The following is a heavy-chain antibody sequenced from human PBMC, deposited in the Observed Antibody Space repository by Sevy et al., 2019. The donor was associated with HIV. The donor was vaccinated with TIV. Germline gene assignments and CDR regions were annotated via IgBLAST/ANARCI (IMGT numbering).Heavy chain of an antibody. Sequence: ASVKVSCKVSGYTLTKLGMHWVRQAPGKGLEWMGSFDPEDGETIYAQKFQGRLTMTEDTSTDTAYMDLSSLRSEDTAVYFCATTKDYYESSGSPFDYWGLGTVVTVSS. CDR1: GYTLTKLG. J-gene: IGHJ4*02. CDR2: FDPEDGET. D-gene: IGHD3-22*01. CDR3: ATTKDYYESSGSPFDY. V-gene: IGHV1-24*01.